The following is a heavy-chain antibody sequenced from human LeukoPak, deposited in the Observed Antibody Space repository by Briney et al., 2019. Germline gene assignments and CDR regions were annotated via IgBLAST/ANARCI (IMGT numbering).Heavy chain of an antibody. V-gene: IGHV3-13*01. CDR2: LGSGGDT. J-gene: IGHJ4*02. Sequence: RPGGSLRLSCAASGFSFNNYDMHWVRHAPGKGLEWVSGLGSGGDTYYPDSVRGRFTISKETAKNSLYLQMAGLRDDDTAVYYCVRGRRSYGFDHWGQGTQVTVSS. CDR1: GFSFNNYD. CDR3: VRGRRSYGFDH. D-gene: IGHD3-16*01.